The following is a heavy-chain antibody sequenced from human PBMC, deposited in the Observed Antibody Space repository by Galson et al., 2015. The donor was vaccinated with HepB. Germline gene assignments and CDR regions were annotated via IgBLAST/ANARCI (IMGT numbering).Heavy chain of an antibody. V-gene: IGHV3-73*01. D-gene: IGHD3-10*01. CDR1: GFAFSGSA. CDR3: TRHGYYDVSVSPYYYMDV. Sequence: SLRLSCAASGFAFSGSAIHWVRQASGKGLEWVGRIRSKTNNYATAYAASVKGRFTVSRDDSKNTAYLQMNSLKTEDTAVYYCTRHGYYDVSVSPYYYMDVWGKGTTVTVSS. J-gene: IGHJ6*03. CDR2: IRSKTNNYAT.